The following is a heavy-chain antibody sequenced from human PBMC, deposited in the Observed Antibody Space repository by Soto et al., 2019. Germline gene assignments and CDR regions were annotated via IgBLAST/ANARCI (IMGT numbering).Heavy chain of an antibody. V-gene: IGHV3-53*01. CDR2: IYSGGST. J-gene: IGHJ4*02. D-gene: IGHD6-19*01. CDR1: GITASSNY. CDR3: ARVSRSIAVAAHVFDY. Sequence: GSRKRFSAASGITASSNYMSWVRQAPGKWLEWVSVIYSGGSTYYSDYVKGRFTIYRDNSKNKQYLQINSLRAEDTAVYYCARVSRSIAVAAHVFDYWGQGTLVTASS.